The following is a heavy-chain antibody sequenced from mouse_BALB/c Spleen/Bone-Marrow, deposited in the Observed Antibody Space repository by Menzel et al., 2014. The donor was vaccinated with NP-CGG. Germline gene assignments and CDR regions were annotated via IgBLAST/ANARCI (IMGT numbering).Heavy chain of an antibody. J-gene: IGHJ4*01. CDR3: ARLGDGYYDALDY. Sequence: VQLKESGPELVKPGASVKVSCKASGYAFTNYNIYWGKQRHGKSLEWIGYIDLYNGGTSYNQKFKGKAALTVDKSSSTAYMHLNSLTSEDSAVYYCARLGDGYYDALDYWGQGTSVTVSS. D-gene: IGHD2-3*01. CDR1: GYAFTNYN. V-gene: IGHV1S135*01. CDR2: IDLYNGGT.